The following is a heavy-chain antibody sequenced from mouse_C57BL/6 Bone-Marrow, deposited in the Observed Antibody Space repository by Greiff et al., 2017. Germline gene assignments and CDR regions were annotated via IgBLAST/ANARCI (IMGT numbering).Heavy chain of an antibody. V-gene: IGHV1-54*01. D-gene: IGHD4-1*01. Sequence: QLQQSGAELVRPGTSVKVSCKASGYAFTNYLIEWVKQRPGQGLEWIGVINPGSGGTNYNEKFKGKATLTADKSSSTAYMQLSSLTSEDSAVYFCARGNWAWFAYWGQGTLVTVSA. CDR2: INPGSGGT. CDR3: ARGNWAWFAY. J-gene: IGHJ3*01. CDR1: GYAFTNYL.